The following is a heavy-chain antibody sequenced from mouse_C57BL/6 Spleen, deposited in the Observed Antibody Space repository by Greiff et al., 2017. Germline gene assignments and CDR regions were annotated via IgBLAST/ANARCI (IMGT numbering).Heavy chain of an antibody. CDR3: AITTVVRYAMDY. D-gene: IGHD1-1*01. J-gene: IGHJ4*01. CDR1: GYTFTSYW. V-gene: IGHV1-52*01. Sequence: QVQLQQPGAELVRPGSSVKLSCKASGYTFTSYWMHWVKQRPIQGLEWIGNIDPSDSETHYNQKFKDKATLTVDKSSSTAYMQLSSLTSEDSAVYYCAITTVVRYAMDYWGQGTSGTVSS. CDR2: IDPSDSET.